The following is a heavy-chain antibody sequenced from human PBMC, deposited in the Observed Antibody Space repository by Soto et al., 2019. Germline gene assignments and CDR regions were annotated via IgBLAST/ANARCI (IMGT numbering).Heavy chain of an antibody. Sequence: SETLSLTCSVSGGSISGSYWSWIRQPPGKGLEWIGEINHSGSTNYNPSLKSRVTISVDTSKNQFSLKLSSVTAADTAVYYCARVSGWYANWFDPWGQGTLVTVSS. J-gene: IGHJ5*02. V-gene: IGHV4-34*01. CDR2: INHSGST. CDR1: GGSISGSY. CDR3: ARVSGWYANWFDP. D-gene: IGHD6-19*01.